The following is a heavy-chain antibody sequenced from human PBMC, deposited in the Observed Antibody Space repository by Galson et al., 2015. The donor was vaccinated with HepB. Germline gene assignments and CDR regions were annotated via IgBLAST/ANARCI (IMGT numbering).Heavy chain of an antibody. CDR2: INPNSGAT. Sequence: SVKVSCKASGYTFTAYYMHGFRQAPGQGLEGRGGINPNSGATYYAQQFRGRVTRTRGLSTTTVYMDLSRLKSDDSAVYYCARVLPYDDGNANDYWGQGTPVTVSS. V-gene: IGHV1-2*02. CDR3: ARVLPYDDGNANDY. J-gene: IGHJ4*02. D-gene: IGHD1-1*01. CDR1: GYTFTAYY.